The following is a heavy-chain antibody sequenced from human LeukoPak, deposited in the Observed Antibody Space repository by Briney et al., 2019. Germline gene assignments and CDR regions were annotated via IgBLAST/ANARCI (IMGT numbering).Heavy chain of an antibody. Sequence: GGPLRPSCAASGFTFSSYWMSWVRQAPGKGLEWVANIKQDGSEKYYVDSVKGRFTISRDNAKNSLYLQMNSLRAEDTAVYYCARPIVGAAVGDYWGQGTLVTVSS. D-gene: IGHD1-26*01. CDR1: GFTFSSYW. CDR2: IKQDGSEK. V-gene: IGHV3-7*01. CDR3: ARPIVGAAVGDY. J-gene: IGHJ4*02.